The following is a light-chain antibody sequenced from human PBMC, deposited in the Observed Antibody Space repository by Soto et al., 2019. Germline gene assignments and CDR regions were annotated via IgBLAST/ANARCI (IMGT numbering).Light chain of an antibody. Sequence: QSALTQPASVSGSPGQSITISCSGTSSDVGGYNYVSWYQQHPGKAPKLMIYEVSNRPSGVSNRFSGSKSGNTASLTSSGLQAEDEADYYCSSYRSRNLGVFGPGTKVTVL. J-gene: IGLJ1*01. CDR2: EVS. V-gene: IGLV2-14*01. CDR1: SSDVGGYNY. CDR3: SSYRSRNLGV.